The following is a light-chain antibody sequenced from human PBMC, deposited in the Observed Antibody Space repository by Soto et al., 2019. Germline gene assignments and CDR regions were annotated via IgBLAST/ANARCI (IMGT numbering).Light chain of an antibody. Sequence: DIQMTQSPSSLSASVGDRVTITCRASHSVASYFNWFQQRPGKAPSLLIYAATTLHTGVPSRFRGSRSGPNFTLTISRLQPEDFATYYCQESSTTPAFTFGPGTKVDFK. CDR3: QESSTTPAFT. J-gene: IGKJ3*01. CDR2: AAT. V-gene: IGKV1-39*01. CDR1: HSVASY.